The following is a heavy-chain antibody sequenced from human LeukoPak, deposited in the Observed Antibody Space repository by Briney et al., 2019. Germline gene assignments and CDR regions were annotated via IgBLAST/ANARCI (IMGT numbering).Heavy chain of an antibody. CDR3: SKDLGLWFGELLSPFDY. Sequence: GGSLRLSCAASGFTFSSYWMSWVRPAPGKGLEWVANIKQDGSEKYYVDSVKGRFTISRDNAKNSLYLQMNSLRAEDTAVYYCSKDLGLWFGELLSPFDYWGQGTLVTVSS. CDR1: GFTFSSYW. CDR2: IKQDGSEK. D-gene: IGHD3-10*01. J-gene: IGHJ4*02. V-gene: IGHV3-7*01.